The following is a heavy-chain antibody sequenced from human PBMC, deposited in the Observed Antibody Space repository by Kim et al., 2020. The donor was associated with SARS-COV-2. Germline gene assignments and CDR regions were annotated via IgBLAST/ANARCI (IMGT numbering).Heavy chain of an antibody. CDR3: ARGSMVRGVIDY. Sequence: YYADSVKGRFTISRDNSENTLYLQMNSLRAEDTAVYYCARGSMVRGVIDYWGQGTLVTVSS. V-gene: IGHV3-30*01. J-gene: IGHJ4*02. D-gene: IGHD3-10*01.